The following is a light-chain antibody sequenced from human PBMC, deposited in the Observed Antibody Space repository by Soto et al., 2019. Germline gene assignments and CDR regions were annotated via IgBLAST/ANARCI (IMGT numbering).Light chain of an antibody. J-gene: IGKJ4*01. CDR3: QQYNVWTLT. CDR2: GAS. V-gene: IGKV3-15*01. Sequence: EILMTQSAATLSGSPGERATLSCGPSQSVGSNLAWYQQKTGKAPRLLIYGASTRATGIPARLSGSGYGTELTITISSMKYEDFEVYDCQQYNVWTLTFGGGTKVDIK. CDR1: QSVGSN.